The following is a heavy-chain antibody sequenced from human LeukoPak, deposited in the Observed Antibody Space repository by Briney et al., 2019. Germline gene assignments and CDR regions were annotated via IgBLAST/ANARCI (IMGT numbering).Heavy chain of an antibody. J-gene: IGHJ4*02. CDR2: ISSSSYI. CDR3: ARDGYSYGSPIDY. CDR1: GFTFSSYS. V-gene: IGHV3-21*01. D-gene: IGHD5-18*01. Sequence: GGSLRLSCAASGFTFSSYSMNWVRQAPGKGLEWVSSISSSSYIYYADSVKGRFTISRDNAKNSLYLQMNSLRAEDTAVYYCARDGYSYGSPIDYWGQGTLVTVSS.